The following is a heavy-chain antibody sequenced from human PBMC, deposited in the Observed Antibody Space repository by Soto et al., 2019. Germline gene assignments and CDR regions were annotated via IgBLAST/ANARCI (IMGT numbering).Heavy chain of an antibody. CDR1: GYTFINYP. J-gene: IGHJ4*02. Sequence: ASVKVSCKASGYTFINYPMQWVRPAPGQRLEWMGWISAYNGNTNYAQKLQGRVTMTTDTSTSTAYMELRSLRSDDTAVYYCARADYGHYDAGYWGQGTLVTVSS. D-gene: IGHD4-17*01. CDR3: ARADYGHYDAGY. V-gene: IGHV1-18*01. CDR2: ISAYNGNT.